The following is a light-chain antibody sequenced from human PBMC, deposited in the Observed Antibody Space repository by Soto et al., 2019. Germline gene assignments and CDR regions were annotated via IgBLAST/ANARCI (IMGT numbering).Light chain of an antibody. CDR3: QQYNSYSPLT. V-gene: IGKV1-5*01. J-gene: IGKJ4*01. Sequence: DIHMTQSPSTLSASVGVRVTITCRASQSISSWLAWYQQKPGKAPKLLIYDASSLESGVPSRFSGSGSGTEFTLTISSLQPDDFATYYCQQYNSYSPLTFGGGTKVDIK. CDR1: QSISSW. CDR2: DAS.